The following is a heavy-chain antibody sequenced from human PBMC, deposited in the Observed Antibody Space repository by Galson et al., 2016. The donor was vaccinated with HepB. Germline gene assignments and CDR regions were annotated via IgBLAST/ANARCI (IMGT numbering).Heavy chain of an antibody. CDR1: GFSFGSYW. CDR3: ARDSPYSSGVGACDV. CDR2: MNIYGDT. D-gene: IGHD3-22*01. J-gene: IGHJ3*01. V-gene: IGHV3-74*01. Sequence: SLRLSCAASGFSFGSYWMHWVRQAPGKGLVWVSRMNIYGDTSYADSVKGRFTISRDNAKNTLYLQMNSLRAEDTAVYFCARDSPYSSGVGACDVWGQGTMVTVSS.